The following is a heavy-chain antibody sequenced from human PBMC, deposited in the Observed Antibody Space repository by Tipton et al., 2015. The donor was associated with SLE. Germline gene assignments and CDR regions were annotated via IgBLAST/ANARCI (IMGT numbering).Heavy chain of an antibody. Sequence: TLSLTCAVYGGSFSGYYWSWIRQPPGKGLEWIGEINDSGSTNYNPSLKSRVTISVETSKNQFSLKLSSVTAADTDVYYCASSKRGPGYGGYFDYWGQGTLVTVSS. CDR2: INDSGST. J-gene: IGHJ4*02. CDR3: ASSKRGPGYGGYFDY. V-gene: IGHV4-34*01. CDR1: GGSFSGYY. D-gene: IGHD5-12*01.